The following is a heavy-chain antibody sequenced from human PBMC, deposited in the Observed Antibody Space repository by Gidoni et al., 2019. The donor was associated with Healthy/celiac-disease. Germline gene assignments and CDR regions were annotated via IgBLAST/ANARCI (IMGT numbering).Heavy chain of an antibody. CDR1: GGSISSSSYY. V-gene: IGHV4-39*01. D-gene: IGHD1-26*01. Sequence: QLQLQESGPGLVKPSEALSLTCTVSGGSISSSSYYWGWIRQPPGKGLECIGSIYYSGITYYNPSLKSRVTISVDTSKNQFSLKLSSVTAADTAVYYCASPSIVGDARAFDIWGQGTMVTVSS. CDR3: ASPSIVGDARAFDI. J-gene: IGHJ3*02. CDR2: IYYSGIT.